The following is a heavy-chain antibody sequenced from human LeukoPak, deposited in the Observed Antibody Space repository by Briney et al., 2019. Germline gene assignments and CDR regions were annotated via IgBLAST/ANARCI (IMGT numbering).Heavy chain of an antibody. V-gene: IGHV1-2*02. CDR2: INPNSGGT. CDR1: GYTFTGYY. D-gene: IGHD2-2*01. Sequence: HRASVKVSCKASGYTFTGYYMHWVRQAPGQGLEWMGCINPNSGGTNYAQNFQGRVTMTRDTSISTAYMELSRLRSDDTAVYYCARGGSTSWSRYFDYWGQGTLVTVSS. J-gene: IGHJ4*02. CDR3: ARGGSTSWSRYFDY.